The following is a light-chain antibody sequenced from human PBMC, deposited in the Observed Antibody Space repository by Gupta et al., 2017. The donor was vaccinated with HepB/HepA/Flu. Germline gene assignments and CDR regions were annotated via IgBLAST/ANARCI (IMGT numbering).Light chain of an antibody. CDR1: QSVSSY. Sequence: EIVLTQSPATLSLSPGERATLSCRASQSVSSYLAWYQQKPGQAPRLLIYDASNRATGIPARFSSSGSGTDFTLTISSREPEDFAVYYCQQRSNWPTTFGQGTKVEIK. J-gene: IGKJ1*01. CDR2: DAS. V-gene: IGKV3-11*01. CDR3: QQRSNWPTT.